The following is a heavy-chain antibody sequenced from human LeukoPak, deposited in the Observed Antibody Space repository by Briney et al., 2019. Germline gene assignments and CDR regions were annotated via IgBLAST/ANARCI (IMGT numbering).Heavy chain of an antibody. D-gene: IGHD3-10*01. Sequence: GGSLRLSCAASGFIFSSYGMHWVRQAPGKGLEGVAFIRYDGSKKDYVDTVKGRFSISRDNSKNTLYLEMNSLRAEDTAVYYCAKGSNFDERYFQHWGQGTLVTVSS. J-gene: IGHJ1*01. CDR2: IRYDGSKK. CDR1: GFIFSSYG. V-gene: IGHV3-30*02. CDR3: AKGSNFDERYFQH.